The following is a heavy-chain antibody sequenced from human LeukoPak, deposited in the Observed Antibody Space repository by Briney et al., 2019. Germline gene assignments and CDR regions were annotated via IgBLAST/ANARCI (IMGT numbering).Heavy chain of an antibody. Sequence: PSETLSLTCAVSGVSISSGGYSWRWLRQPPGKGLEWIAYIYHSGSTYYNPSIKSRVTISVDRSKNQFYLKLSSVTAADTAVYYCARGPTYYYDSSGYDYWDQGTLVTVSS. V-gene: IGHV4-30-2*01. CDR2: IYHSGST. D-gene: IGHD3-22*01. J-gene: IGHJ4*02. CDR1: GVSISSGGYS. CDR3: ARGPTYYYDSSGYDY.